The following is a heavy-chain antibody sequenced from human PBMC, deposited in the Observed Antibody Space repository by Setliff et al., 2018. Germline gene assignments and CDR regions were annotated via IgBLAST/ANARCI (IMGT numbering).Heavy chain of an antibody. J-gene: IGHJ6*03. CDR3: ARMSSGWYSAYYYYMDV. V-gene: IGHV3-23*01. D-gene: IGHD6-19*01. CDR1: GFTFSSYA. Sequence: PGGSLRLSCAVSGFTFSSYAMSWVRQAPGKGLEWVSSISDTGGNTYHADSVKGRFTISRDNSKNTLYLQMIRLRAEDTAVYYCARMSSGWYSAYYYYMDVWGKGTTVTVSS. CDR2: ISDTGGNT.